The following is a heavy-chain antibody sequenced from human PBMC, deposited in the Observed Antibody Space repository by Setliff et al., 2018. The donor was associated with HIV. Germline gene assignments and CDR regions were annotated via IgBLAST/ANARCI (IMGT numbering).Heavy chain of an antibody. J-gene: IGHJ4*02. V-gene: IGHV4-34*01. CDR3: ARGSYYDYVWGNDRYTGFDY. D-gene: IGHD3-16*02. CDR1: GGSFRGYY. Sequence: SETLSLPCAVYGGSFRGYYWSWIRQPPRKGLEWIGEINHSGRTNYNPALKSRVTISVDTSKNQFSLKLNSVTAAETAVYYCARGSYYDYVWGNDRYTGFDYWGKGTLVTVSS. CDR2: INHSGRT.